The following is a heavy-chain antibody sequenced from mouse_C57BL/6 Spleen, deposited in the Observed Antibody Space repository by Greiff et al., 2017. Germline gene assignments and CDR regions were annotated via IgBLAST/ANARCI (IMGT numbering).Heavy chain of an antibody. CDR2: IDPENGDT. CDR1: GFNIKDDY. V-gene: IGHV14-4*01. CDR3: ATYDSYAIDV. J-gene: IGHJ4*01. Sequence: EVQLQQSGAELVRPGASVKLSCTASGFNIKDDYMHWVKQRPEQGLEWIGWIDPENGDTEYASKFQGKATITADTSSNTAYLQLSSLTSEDTAVYYCATYDSYAIDVWGQGTSVTVSS.